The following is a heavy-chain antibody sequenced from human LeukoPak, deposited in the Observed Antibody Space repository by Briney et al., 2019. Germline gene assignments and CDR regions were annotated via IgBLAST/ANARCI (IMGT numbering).Heavy chain of an antibody. Sequence: SQTLSLTCAISGDSVSSNSAAWNWIRQSPARGLEWLGRTYYRSKWYNDYAVSVKSRITINPDTSKNQFSLQLNSVTPEDTPVYYCAREVGLYGDQPHYYFDYWGQGTLVTVSS. V-gene: IGHV6-1*01. D-gene: IGHD4-17*01. CDR2: TYYRSKWYN. J-gene: IGHJ4*02. CDR1: GDSVSSNSAA. CDR3: AREVGLYGDQPHYYFDY.